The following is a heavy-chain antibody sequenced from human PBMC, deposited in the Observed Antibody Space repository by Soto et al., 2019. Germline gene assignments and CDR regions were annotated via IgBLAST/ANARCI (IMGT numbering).Heavy chain of an antibody. CDR2: INSDGTIT. D-gene: IGHD2-2*01. V-gene: IGHV3-74*01. CDR1: GFAFSSHW. Sequence: EVQLVESGGDFVQPGGSLRLSCVASGFAFSSHWMYLVSQAPGKGLVWVSRINSDGTITTYADSVKGRFTISRDNAKNTLYLQLTSLRVEDTALYYCVRAHDQYYYYGVDVWGQGTTVIVSA. CDR3: VRAHDQYYYYGVDV. J-gene: IGHJ6*01.